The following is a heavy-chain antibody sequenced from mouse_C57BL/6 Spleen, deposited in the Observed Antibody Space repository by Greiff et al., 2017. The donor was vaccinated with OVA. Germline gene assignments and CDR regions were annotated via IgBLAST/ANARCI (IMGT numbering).Heavy chain of an antibody. V-gene: IGHV1-50*01. Sequence: VKLQQPGAELVKPGASVKLSCKASGYTFTSYWMQWVKQRPGQGLEWIGEIDPSDSYTNYNQKFKGKATLTVDTSSSTAYMQLSSLTSEDSAVYYCARGRAGTRYVDYWGQGTTLTVSS. CDR3: ARGRAGTRYVDY. D-gene: IGHD3-3*01. CDR1: GYTFTSYW. CDR2: IDPSDSYT. J-gene: IGHJ2*01.